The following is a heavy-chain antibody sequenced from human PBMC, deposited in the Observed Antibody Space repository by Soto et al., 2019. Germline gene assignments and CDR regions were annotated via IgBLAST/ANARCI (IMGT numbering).Heavy chain of an antibody. J-gene: IGHJ6*02. CDR2: IWYDGSNK. D-gene: IGHD3-3*01. CDR3: AREGVLRFFPAVYYYYGMEV. V-gene: IGHV3-33*01. CDR1: GFTFSSYG. Sequence: PGGSLRLSCAASGFTFSSYGMHWVRQAPGKGLEWVAVIWYDGSNKYYADSVKGRFTISRDNSKNTLYLQMNSLRAEDTAVYYCAREGVLRFFPAVYYYYGMEVWGQGSTGTVSS.